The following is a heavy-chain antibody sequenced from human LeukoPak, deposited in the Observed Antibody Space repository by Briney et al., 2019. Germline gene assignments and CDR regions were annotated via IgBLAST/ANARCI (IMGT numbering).Heavy chain of an antibody. CDR1: GFTFSSYA. D-gene: IGHD3-10*01. V-gene: IGHV3-23*01. Sequence: GXLRLSCAASGFTFSSYAMSWVRQAPGRGLEWVSAITDSGGDTLHADSVEGRFTISRDNSKNTLYLQMNGLRADDTAVYYCAKGSGSSRPYYFDHWGQGTLVTVSS. CDR3: AKGSGSSRPYYFDH. CDR2: ITDSGGDT. J-gene: IGHJ4*02.